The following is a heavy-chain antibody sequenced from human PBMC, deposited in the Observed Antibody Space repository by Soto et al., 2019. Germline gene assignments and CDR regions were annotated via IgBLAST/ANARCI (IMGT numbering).Heavy chain of an antibody. D-gene: IGHD5-12*01. CDR1: GGTFSSYA. CDR3: ARDLSGLSGYGSLGYYYYGMDV. CDR2: IIPIFGTA. Sequence: SVKVSCKASGGTFSSYAISWVRQAPGQGLEWMGGIIPIFGTANYAQKFQGRVTITADESTSTAYMELSSLRSEDTAVYYCARDLSGLSGYGSLGYYYYGMDVWGQGTTVTVSS. V-gene: IGHV1-69*13. J-gene: IGHJ6*02.